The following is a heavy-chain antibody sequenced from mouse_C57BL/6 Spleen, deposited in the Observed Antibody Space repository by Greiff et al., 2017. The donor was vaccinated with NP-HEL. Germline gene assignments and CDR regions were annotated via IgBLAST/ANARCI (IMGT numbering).Heavy chain of an antibody. V-gene: IGHV1-81*01. CDR3: ARSGTTVVATPFDY. CDR1: GYTFTSSG. J-gene: IGHJ2*01. Sequence: VQLQQSGAELARPGASVKLSCKASGYTFTSSGISWVKQRTGQGLEWIGEIYPRSGNTYYNEKFKGKATLTADKSSSTAYMELRSLTSEDSAVYFCARSGTTVVATPFDYWGQGTTLTVSS. D-gene: IGHD1-1*01. CDR2: IYPRSGNT.